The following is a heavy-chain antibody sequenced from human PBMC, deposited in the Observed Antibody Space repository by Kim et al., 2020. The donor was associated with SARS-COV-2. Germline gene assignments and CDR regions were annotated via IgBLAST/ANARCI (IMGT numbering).Heavy chain of an antibody. Sequence: SETLSLTCTVSGGSISNYYWNWIRQTPGKELEWMGYIFYSGTTNYNPSLKRRVTISLDTSKNQFSLKLTSVTAADTAVYFCARGGTNQLAQVWGQGTLVT. D-gene: IGHD2-2*01. CDR1: GGSISNYY. J-gene: IGHJ4*02. CDR2: IFYSGTT. CDR3: ARGGTNQLAQV. V-gene: IGHV4-59*13.